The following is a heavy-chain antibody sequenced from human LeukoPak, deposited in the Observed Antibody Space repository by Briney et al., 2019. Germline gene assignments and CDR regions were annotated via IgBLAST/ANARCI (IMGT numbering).Heavy chain of an antibody. CDR1: GGTFSSYA. D-gene: IGHD5-12*01. J-gene: IGHJ3*02. Sequence: GASVKVSCKASGGTFSSYAISWVRQAPGQGLEWMGRIIPIFGTANYAQKFQGRVTITADKSTSTAYMELSSLRSEDTAVYYCARGGTVVATNDAFDIWGQGTMVTVSS. CDR2: IIPIFGTA. V-gene: IGHV1-69*06. CDR3: ARGGTVVATNDAFDI.